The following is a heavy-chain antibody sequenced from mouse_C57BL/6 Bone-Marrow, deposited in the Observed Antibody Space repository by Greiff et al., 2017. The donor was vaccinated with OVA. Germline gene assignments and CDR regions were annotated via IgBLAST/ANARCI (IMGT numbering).Heavy chain of an antibody. Sequence: VQLVESGAELVRPGASVKLSCKASGYTFTDYYINWVKQRPGQGLEWIARIYPGSGNTYYNEKFKGKATLTAEKSSSTAYMQLSSLTSEDSAVYFCARYYYGRGFAYWGQGTLVTVSA. CDR1: GYTFTDYY. V-gene: IGHV1-76*01. CDR2: IYPGSGNT. D-gene: IGHD1-1*01. CDR3: ARYYYGRGFAY. J-gene: IGHJ3*01.